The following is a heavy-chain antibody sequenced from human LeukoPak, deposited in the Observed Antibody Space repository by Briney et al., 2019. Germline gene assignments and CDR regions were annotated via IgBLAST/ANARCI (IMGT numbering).Heavy chain of an antibody. V-gene: IGHV3-23*01. J-gene: IGHJ4*02. CDR3: AKDPGGYIWGSYRYWDTDY. CDR2: ISGSGGST. Sequence: GGSLRLSCAASGFTFSSYAMSWVRQAPGKGLEWVSAISGSGGSTYYADSVKGRFTISRDNSKNTLYLQMNSLRAEDTAVYYCAKDPGGYIWGSYRYWDTDYWGQGTLVTVSS. D-gene: IGHD3-16*02. CDR1: GFTFSSYA.